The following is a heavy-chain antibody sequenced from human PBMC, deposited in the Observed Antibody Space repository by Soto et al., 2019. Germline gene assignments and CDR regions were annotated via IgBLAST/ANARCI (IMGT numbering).Heavy chain of an antibody. Sequence: SETLSLTCTVSGGSISSSSYYWGWIRQPPGKGLEWIGSIYYSGSTYYNPSLKSRVTISVDTSKNQFSLKLSSVTAADTAVYYCAAGIQPLLDYWGQGTLVTVSS. J-gene: IGHJ4*02. CDR3: AAGIQPLLDY. CDR2: IYYSGST. D-gene: IGHD5-18*01. V-gene: IGHV4-39*01. CDR1: GGSISSSSYY.